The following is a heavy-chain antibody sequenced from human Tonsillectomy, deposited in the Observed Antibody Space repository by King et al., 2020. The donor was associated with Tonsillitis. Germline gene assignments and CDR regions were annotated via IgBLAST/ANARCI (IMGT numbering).Heavy chain of an antibody. J-gene: IGHJ6*03. Sequence: QLQESGPGLVKPSETLSLTCTVSGGSISSYYWSWIRQPPGKGLEWIGYIYYSGSTNYNPSLKSRVTISVDTSKNQFSLKLSSVTAADTAVYYCARQRWELPPEDSYYYYMDVWGKGTTVTVSS. CDR3: ARQRWELPPEDSYYYYMDV. D-gene: IGHD1-26*01. CDR1: GGSISSYY. V-gene: IGHV4-59*08. CDR2: IYYSGST.